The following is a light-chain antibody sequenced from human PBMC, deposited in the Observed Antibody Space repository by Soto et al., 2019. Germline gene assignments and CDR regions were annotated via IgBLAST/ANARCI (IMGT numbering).Light chain of an antibody. CDR3: QSYDSRLSGNVV. V-gene: IGLV1-40*01. Sequence: QSVLTQPPSVSGAPGQRVTISCTGGSSDIGADSDVHWYQQLPGTAPRLLIYGDSNRPSGVPARFSGSKSGSSASLAITGLQAEEEADYYCQSYDSRLSGNVVFGGGTKLTVL. CDR2: GDS. J-gene: IGLJ2*01. CDR1: SSDIGADSD.